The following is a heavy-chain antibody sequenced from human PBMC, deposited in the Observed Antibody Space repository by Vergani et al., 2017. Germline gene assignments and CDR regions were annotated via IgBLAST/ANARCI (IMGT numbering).Heavy chain of an antibody. CDR3: ARGTPIIDY. CDR2: IYDSGDT. D-gene: IGHD5-24*01. V-gene: IGHV4-59*01. Sequence: QVQLQESGPGLVKPSETLSLTCSVSGDSMNTYYWTWIRQPPGKGLEWIGYIYDSGDTKYNPSLKSRVTMSLDTSKNQFSLNLYSVTAADTAVYYCARGTPIIDYWGQGSLVTVSS. CDR1: GDSMNTYY. J-gene: IGHJ4*02.